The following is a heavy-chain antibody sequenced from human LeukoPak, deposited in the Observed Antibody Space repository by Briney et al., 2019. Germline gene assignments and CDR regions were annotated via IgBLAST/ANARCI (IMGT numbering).Heavy chain of an antibody. CDR2: TYYSGST. Sequence: SETLSLTCTVSGGSISSYSWSWLRQPPGKGLEWIGYTYYSGSTNHNPSLKSRVNMSVDTSKNQFSLNLTSVTASDTAVYYCARQAGWGYNSGAIDYWGQGILVTVSS. J-gene: IGHJ4*02. V-gene: IGHV4-59*08. D-gene: IGHD5-18*01. CDR1: GGSISSYS. CDR3: ARQAGWGYNSGAIDY.